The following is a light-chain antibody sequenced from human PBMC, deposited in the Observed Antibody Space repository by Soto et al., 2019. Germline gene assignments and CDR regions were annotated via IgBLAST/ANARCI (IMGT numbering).Light chain of an antibody. CDR3: QQGTNWPPT. Sequence: EIVLTQSPATLSLSPGERATLSCRASQSVRNDLVWYHQKPGQAPRVLIYSASNRATGIPARFSGSGSGTYFTLTISSLEPEDFAVYYCQQGTNWPPTFGGGTKVEMK. CDR1: QSVRND. CDR2: SAS. V-gene: IGKV3-11*01. J-gene: IGKJ4*01.